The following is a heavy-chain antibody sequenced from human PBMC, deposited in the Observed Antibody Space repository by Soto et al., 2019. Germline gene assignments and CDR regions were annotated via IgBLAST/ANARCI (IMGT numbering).Heavy chain of an antibody. CDR1: GFTFSSYS. V-gene: IGHV3-21*01. CDR3: ARGGLAAAGTVDY. D-gene: IGHD6-13*01. J-gene: IGHJ4*02. CDR2: ISSSSSYI. Sequence: GSLRLSCAASGFTFSSYSMNWVRQAPGKGLEWVSSISSSSSYIYYADSVKGRFTISRDNAKNSLYLQMNSLRAEDTAVYYCARGGLAAAGTVDYWGQGTLVTVSS.